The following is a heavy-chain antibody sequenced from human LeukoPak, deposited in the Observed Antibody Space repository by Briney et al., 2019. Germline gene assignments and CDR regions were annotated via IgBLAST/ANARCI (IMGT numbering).Heavy chain of an antibody. CDR3: AKDLTLTTVTNYFDY. Sequence: PGGSLRLSCAASGFTFSSYAMSWVRQAPGKGLEWVSAISGSGGSTYYADSVKGRFTISRDNSKNTLYLQMNSLRAEDTAVYYCAKDLTLTTVTNYFDYWGQGTLVTVSS. V-gene: IGHV3-23*01. J-gene: IGHJ4*02. CDR1: GFTFSSYA. CDR2: ISGSGGST. D-gene: IGHD4-17*01.